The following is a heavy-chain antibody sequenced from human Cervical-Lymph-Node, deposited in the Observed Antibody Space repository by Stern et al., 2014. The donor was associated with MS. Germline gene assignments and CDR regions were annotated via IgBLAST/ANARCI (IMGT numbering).Heavy chain of an antibody. CDR3: ARDCSGGSCDAFDI. V-gene: IGHV1-3*04. CDR1: GYTFNSYV. Sequence: QVQLGQSGAEVKRPGASVKLSCKASGYTFNSYVMHWVRQAPGQRLEWMGWINTDNGNTKYSQKFQGRVTITRDTSATTAYMELSSLRSEDTAVYYCARDCSGGSCDAFDIWGQGTMVTVSS. D-gene: IGHD2-15*01. CDR2: INTDNGNT. J-gene: IGHJ3*02.